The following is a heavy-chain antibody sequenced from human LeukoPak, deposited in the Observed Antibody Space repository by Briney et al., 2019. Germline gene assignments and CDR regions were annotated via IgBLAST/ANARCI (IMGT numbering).Heavy chain of an antibody. Sequence: SETLSLTCTVSGGSISSYYWSWIRQPAGKGLEWIGRIYTSGSTNYNPSLKSRVTMSVDTSKNQFSLKLSSVTAADTAVYYCARGYCSSTSCYGPWFDYWGQGTLVTVSS. J-gene: IGHJ4*02. V-gene: IGHV4-4*07. CDR3: ARGYCSSTSCYGPWFDY. D-gene: IGHD2-2*01. CDR1: GGSISSYY. CDR2: IYTSGST.